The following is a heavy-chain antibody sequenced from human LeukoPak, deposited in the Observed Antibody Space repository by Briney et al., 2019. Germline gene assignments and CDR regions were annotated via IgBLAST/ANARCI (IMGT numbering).Heavy chain of an antibody. D-gene: IGHD2-2*01. CDR3: ARAPSRGYCTSSSCYVGY. V-gene: IGHV1-8*01. CDR1: GYTFTSYD. Sequence: ASVKVSCKASGYTFTSYDINWVRQATGQGLEWMGWMNPNTGNTKYAQKFQGRVTMTRNTSISTAYIELSSLRSEDTAVYYCARAPSRGYCTSSSCYVGYWGQGTLVTVSS. CDR2: MNPNTGNT. J-gene: IGHJ4*02.